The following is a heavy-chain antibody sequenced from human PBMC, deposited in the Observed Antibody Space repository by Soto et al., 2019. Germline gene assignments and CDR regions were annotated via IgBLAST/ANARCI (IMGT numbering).Heavy chain of an antibody. CDR1: GFTFGRYW. J-gene: IGHJ4*02. CDR3: ARDPYHCNGPFAS. CDR2: ISNDGSTT. Sequence: EVQLVESGGGLVQPGGSLRLSCAASGFTFGRYWMHGVRQAPGKGLVWVSRISNDGSTTGYADSVKGRFTISRDNANNTLYLQMNSLRAEDTAVYNCARDPYHCNGPFASWGQGNLVTVSS. D-gene: IGHD4-4*01. V-gene: IGHV3-74*01.